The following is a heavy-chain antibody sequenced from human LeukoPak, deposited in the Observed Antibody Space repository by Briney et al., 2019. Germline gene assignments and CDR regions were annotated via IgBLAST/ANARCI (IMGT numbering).Heavy chain of an antibody. CDR3: AKLVGATMTSDY. D-gene: IGHD2-15*01. J-gene: IGHJ4*02. Sequence: GGSLRLSCAASGFTFSTYVMTWVRQAPGKGLEWVSSISRTGDTTYYADSVKGRFTISRENSKNTLYLQMNSLRGDDTAIYYCAKLVGATMTSDYWGQGILVTVSS. CDR2: ISRTGDTT. V-gene: IGHV3-23*01. CDR1: GFTFSTYV.